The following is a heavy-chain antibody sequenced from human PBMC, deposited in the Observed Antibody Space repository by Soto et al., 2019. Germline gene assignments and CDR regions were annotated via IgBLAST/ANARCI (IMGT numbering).Heavy chain of an antibody. CDR3: ARDDFWSGYYQLGDY. CDR1: GYTFTGYY. J-gene: IGHJ4*02. Sequence: QVQLVQSGAEVKKPGASVKVSCKASGYTFTGYYIHWVRQAPGQGLEWMGWIDPNSGGTNYAQKFHGRVTMTRDTSISTAYMELSRLRSDDTAVYYCARDDFWSGYYQLGDYWGQGTLGTVSS. V-gene: IGHV1-2*02. D-gene: IGHD3-3*01. CDR2: IDPNSGGT.